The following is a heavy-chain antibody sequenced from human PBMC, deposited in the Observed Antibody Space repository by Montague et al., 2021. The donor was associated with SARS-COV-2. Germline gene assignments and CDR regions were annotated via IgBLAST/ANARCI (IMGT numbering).Heavy chain of an antibody. CDR3: ARRTYDILTGYDYGMDV. CDR1: GFSRSTSGMC. J-gene: IGHJ6*02. CDR2: IDWDDDK. V-gene: IGHV2-70*11. D-gene: IGHD3-9*01. Sequence: PALVKPTQTLTLTCTFSGFSRSTSGMCVSWIRQPPGKALEWLARIDWDDDKYYSTSLKTRLTISKDTSKNQVVLTMTNMDPVDTATCYCARRTYDILTGYDYGMDVWGQGATVTVSS.